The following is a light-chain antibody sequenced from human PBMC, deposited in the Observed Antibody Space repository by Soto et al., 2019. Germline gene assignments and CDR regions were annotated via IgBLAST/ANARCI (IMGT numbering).Light chain of an antibody. Sequence: QSSLTQPRSVSGSPGQSVSSSCTGTSSDVGGYEYVSWYQQQPGKAPKLMIYDVSQRPSGVPDRFSGSKSGNTPSLTSSGLQAEDEADYYCCSYAGSYTFVFGPGTKVNVL. CDR1: SSDVGGYEY. J-gene: IGLJ1*01. CDR2: DVS. V-gene: IGLV2-11*01. CDR3: CSYAGSYTFV.